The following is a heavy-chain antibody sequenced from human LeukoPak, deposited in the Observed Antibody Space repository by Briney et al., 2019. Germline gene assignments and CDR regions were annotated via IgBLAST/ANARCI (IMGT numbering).Heavy chain of an antibody. D-gene: IGHD3-10*01. Sequence: PSETLSLTCAVSVGSISSSNWWSWVRQPPGKGLEWIGEIYHSGSTNYNPSLKSRVTISVDKSKNQFSLKLSSVTAADTAVFYCARLRFYGSGTYYDYYFDYWGQGTLVTVSS. CDR1: VGSISSSNW. J-gene: IGHJ4*02. CDR2: IYHSGST. V-gene: IGHV4-4*02. CDR3: ARLRFYGSGTYYDYYFDY.